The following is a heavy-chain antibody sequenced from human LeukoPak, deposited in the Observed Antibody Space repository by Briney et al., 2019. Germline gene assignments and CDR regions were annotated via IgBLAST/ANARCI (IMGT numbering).Heavy chain of an antibody. J-gene: IGHJ4*02. CDR1: GFTFSSYA. D-gene: IGHD3-3*01. CDR3: ARVPSARVVASTFDY. CDR2: ISGSGAVT. V-gene: IGHV3-23*01. Sequence: GGSLRLSCAASGFTFSSYAMSWVRQAPGKGLEWVSAISGSGAVTYYADSVKGRFTISRDNSKNTVFLQMNSLRAEDTAVYYCARVPSARVVASTFDYWGQGTLVTVSS.